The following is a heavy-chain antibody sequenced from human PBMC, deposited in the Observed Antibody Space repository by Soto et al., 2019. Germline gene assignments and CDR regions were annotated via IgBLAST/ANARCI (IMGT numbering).Heavy chain of an antibody. D-gene: IGHD3-10*01. CDR2: IIPIFGTA. J-gene: IGHJ4*02. CDR3: ARDWTGSGVTFDY. V-gene: IGHV1-69*13. CDR1: GGTFSSYA. Sequence: SVKVSCKASGGTFSSYAISWVRQAPGQGLEWMGGIIPIFGTANYAQKFQGRVTITADESTSTAYMELSSLRSEDTAVYYCARDWTGSGVTFDYWGQGTLVTVSS.